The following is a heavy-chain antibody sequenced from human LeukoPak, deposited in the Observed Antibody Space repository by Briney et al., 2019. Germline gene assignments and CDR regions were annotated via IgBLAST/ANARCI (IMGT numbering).Heavy chain of an antibody. D-gene: IGHD4-17*01. V-gene: IGHV3-7*03. Sequence: GGSLRLSCAGSGFTFSSHWMSWVRQAPGKGLEWVANIKQGGSERYYVDSVKGRFIISRDNAKNSLYLQMNSLRAEDTAVYFCAKDPNGDYIGTFDIWGQGTMVTVSS. CDR2: IKQGGSER. CDR1: GFTFSSHW. CDR3: AKDPNGDYIGTFDI. J-gene: IGHJ3*02.